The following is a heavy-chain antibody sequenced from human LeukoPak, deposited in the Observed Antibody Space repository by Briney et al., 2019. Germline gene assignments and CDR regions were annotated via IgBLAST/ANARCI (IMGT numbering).Heavy chain of an antibody. CDR1: GYTFTSYG. CDR2: ISTYNGNT. V-gene: IGHV1-18*01. Sequence: ASVKVSYKPAGYTFTSYGISWVRQPPGQGIEWMGWISTYNGNTNYTQKLQGRVTMTTDTSTNSAYMELRSLRSDDTAVYYCARLMGVVVAATVPNFDYWGQGTLVTVSS. D-gene: IGHD2-15*01. CDR3: ARLMGVVVAATVPNFDY. J-gene: IGHJ4*02.